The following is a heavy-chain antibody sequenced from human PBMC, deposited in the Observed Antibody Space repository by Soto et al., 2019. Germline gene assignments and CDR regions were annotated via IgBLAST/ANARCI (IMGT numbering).Heavy chain of an antibody. CDR1: GGFI. CDR3: ARTLTNRQLFDS. CDR2: IYNSGRY. J-gene: IGHJ4*02. D-gene: IGHD1-1*01. Sequence: PSETLSLTCTVSGGFIWGWIRQSPDKGLEWIGYIYNSGRYNYNPSLESRLTISIDTSKDQFSLRLASVTAADTAVYYCARTLTNRQLFDSWSQGALVTVSS. V-gene: IGHV4-59*01.